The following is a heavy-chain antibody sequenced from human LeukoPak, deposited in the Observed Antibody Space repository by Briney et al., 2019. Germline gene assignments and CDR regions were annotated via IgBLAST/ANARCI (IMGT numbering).Heavy chain of an antibody. CDR1: GGSISSSNW. CDR3: ARGGRYYYDSSGYYRPFDY. CDR2: IYHSGST. J-gene: IGHJ4*02. Sequence: PSETLSLTCAVSGGSISSSNWWSWVRPPPGKGLEWIGEIYHSGSTNYNPSLKSRVTISVDTSKNQFSLKLSAVTAADTAVYYCARGGRYYYDSSGYYRPFDYWGQGTLVTVSS. V-gene: IGHV4-4*02. D-gene: IGHD3-22*01.